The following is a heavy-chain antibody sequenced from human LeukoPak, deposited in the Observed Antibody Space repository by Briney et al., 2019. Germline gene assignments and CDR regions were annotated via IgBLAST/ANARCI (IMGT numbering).Heavy chain of an antibody. J-gene: IGHJ4*02. D-gene: IGHD2-2*01. CDR3: ARQAACSSIRCPIDY. CDR2: ISGYNGNT. Sequence: GASVKVSCKASGYIFASYGISWVRQAPGQGLQWMGWISGYNGNTNYAQKFQGRVTVTTETSTGTVYMELRSLRSDDTAVYYCARQAACSSIRCPIDYWGQGTLVTVSS. V-gene: IGHV1-18*01. CDR1: GYIFASYG.